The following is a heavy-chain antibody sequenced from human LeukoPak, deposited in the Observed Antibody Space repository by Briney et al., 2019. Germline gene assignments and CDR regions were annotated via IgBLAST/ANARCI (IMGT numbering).Heavy chain of an antibody. D-gene: IGHD2/OR15-2a*01. J-gene: IGHJ4*02. CDR3: VSFYETY. V-gene: IGHV3-7*01. CDR1: GFPFSSYW. Sequence: GGSLRLSCVASGFPFSSYWMTWVRQAPGKGLEWVANIKQDGSKKSYVDSVKGRFTISKDNAKNTVYLQMNSLRAEDTAVYYCVSFYETYWGRGTLVTVSS. CDR2: IKQDGSKK.